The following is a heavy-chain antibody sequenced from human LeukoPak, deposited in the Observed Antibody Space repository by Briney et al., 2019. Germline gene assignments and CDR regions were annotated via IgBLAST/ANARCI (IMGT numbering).Heavy chain of an antibody. J-gene: IGHJ4*02. V-gene: IGHV4-39*07. CDR2: IYYSGST. CDR1: GGSISSSSYY. D-gene: IGHD3-22*01. CDR3: ARSGITMIVVTPRSFDY. Sequence: SETLSLTCTVSGGSISSSSYYWGWIRQPPGKGLEWIGSIYYSGSTYYNPSLKSRVTISVDTSKNQFSLKLSSVTAADTAVYYCARSGITMIVVTPRSFDYWGQGTLVTVSS.